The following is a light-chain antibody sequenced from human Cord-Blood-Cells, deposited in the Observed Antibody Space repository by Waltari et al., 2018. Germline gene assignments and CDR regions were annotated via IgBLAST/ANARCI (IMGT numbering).Light chain of an antibody. CDR1: SSDVGGYNY. J-gene: IGLJ3*02. V-gene: IGLV2-14*03. CDR2: DVS. CDR3: SSYTSSSTWV. Sequence: QSALTQPASVSGSPGQSITISCTGTSSDVGGYNYVSWYQQHPGKAPKLKIYDVSNRPSGVSKLFSVPKSGNTASLTISGLQAEDEAEYYCSSYTSSSTWVFGGGTKLTVL.